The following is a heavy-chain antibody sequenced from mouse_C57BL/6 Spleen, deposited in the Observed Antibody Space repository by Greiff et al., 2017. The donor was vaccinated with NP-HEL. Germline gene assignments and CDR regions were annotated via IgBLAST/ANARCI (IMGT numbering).Heavy chain of an antibody. Sequence: VQLQQSGAELVRPGASVKLSCTASGFNIKDDYMHWVKQRPEQGLEWIGWIDPENGDTEYASKFQGKATITADTSSNTAYLQLSSLTSEDTAVYYCTSYYGNSHYFDYWGQGTTLTVSS. CDR1: GFNIKDDY. CDR2: IDPENGDT. V-gene: IGHV14-4*01. CDR3: TSYYGNSHYFDY. D-gene: IGHD2-1*01. J-gene: IGHJ2*01.